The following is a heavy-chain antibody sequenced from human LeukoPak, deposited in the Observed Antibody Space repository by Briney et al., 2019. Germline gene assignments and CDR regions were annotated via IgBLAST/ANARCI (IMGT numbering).Heavy chain of an antibody. J-gene: IGHJ4*02. D-gene: IGHD3-22*01. CDR1: GFTFNKYW. Sequence: PGGSLRLSCAASGFTFNKYWMRWVRQVPGKGLVWVSRINGDGTTTSYADSVKGGFTMSRDNAKNTLYLQMSGLRVEDTAVYYCATGNYYDSRGYYTFGHWGQGTLVTVSS. CDR2: INGDGTTT. V-gene: IGHV3-74*01. CDR3: ATGNYYDSRGYYTFGH.